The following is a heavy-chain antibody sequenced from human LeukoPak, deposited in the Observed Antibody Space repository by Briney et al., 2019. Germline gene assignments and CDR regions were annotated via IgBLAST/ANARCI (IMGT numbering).Heavy chain of an antibody. Sequence: GESLKISCKGSGYSFANSWIGWVRQMPGKGLEWMGNIYPGDSDTRYNPSFQGQVTISADKSIKTAYLQWSSLKASDTAIYYCARRGGGNTGGFYFDYWGQGSLVTVSS. CDR3: ARRGGGNTGGFYFDY. D-gene: IGHD5-18*01. V-gene: IGHV5-51*01. CDR1: GYSFANSW. J-gene: IGHJ4*02. CDR2: IYPGDSDT.